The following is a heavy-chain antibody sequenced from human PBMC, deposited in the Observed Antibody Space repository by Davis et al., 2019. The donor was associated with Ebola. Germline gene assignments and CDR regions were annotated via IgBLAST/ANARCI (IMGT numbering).Heavy chain of an antibody. J-gene: IGHJ4*02. CDR1: GYTLTSYD. CDR3: ARGVPGAGRYYFDY. V-gene: IGHV1-8*01. Sequence: ASVKVSCKASGYTLTSYDINWVRQAAGQGPEWMGWMNPNRGNTGYAQKFQGRVTMTRHTSISTAYMELSSLRSEDTAMYYCARGVPGAGRYYFDYWGQGTLVTVSS. D-gene: IGHD6-13*01. CDR2: MNPNRGNT.